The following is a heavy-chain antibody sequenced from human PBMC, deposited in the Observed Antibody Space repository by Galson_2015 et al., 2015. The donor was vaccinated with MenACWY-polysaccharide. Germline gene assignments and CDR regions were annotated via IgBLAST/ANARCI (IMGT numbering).Heavy chain of an antibody. J-gene: IGHJ4*02. CDR3: ARVATVVTRYFDY. CDR1: GFTFSDYY. Sequence: SLRLSCAASGFTFSDYYMSWIRQAPGKGLEWVSYISSSGSTIYYADSVKGRFTISRDNAKNSLYLQTNSLRAEDTAVYYCARVATVVTRYFDYWGQGTLVTVSS. V-gene: IGHV3-11*01. CDR2: ISSSGSTI. D-gene: IGHD4-23*01.